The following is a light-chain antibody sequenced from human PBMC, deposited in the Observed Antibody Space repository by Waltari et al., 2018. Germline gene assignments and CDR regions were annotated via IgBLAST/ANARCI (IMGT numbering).Light chain of an antibody. CDR1: SGHSSNV. CDR2: VNSDGSH. V-gene: IGLV4-69*01. Sequence: QLVVTQSPSPSAPLGVSVKLTCTLSSGHSSNVIAWLQQRPEKGPRYLMKVNSDGSHSKGDEIPDRFSGSSSGAERYLTISSLQSDDEADYYCETGGHGTWVFGGGTKLTVL. J-gene: IGLJ3*02. CDR3: ETGGHGTWV.